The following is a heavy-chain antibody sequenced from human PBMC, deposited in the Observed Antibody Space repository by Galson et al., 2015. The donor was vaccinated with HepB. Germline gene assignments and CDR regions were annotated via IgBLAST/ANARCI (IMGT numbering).Heavy chain of an antibody. Sequence: TLSLTCTVSGGSISSGGYYWSWIRQHPGKGLEWIGYIYYSGSTYYNPSLKSRVTISVDTSKNQFSLKLSSVTAADTAVYYCARQVLIGGPFIDYWGQGTLVTVSS. CDR1: GGSISSGGYY. CDR3: ARQVLIGGPFIDY. V-gene: IGHV4-31*03. J-gene: IGHJ4*02. CDR2: IYYSGST. D-gene: IGHD2/OR15-2a*01.